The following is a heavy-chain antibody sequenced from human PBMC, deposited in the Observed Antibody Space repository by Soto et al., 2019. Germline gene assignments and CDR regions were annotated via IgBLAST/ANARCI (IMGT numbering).Heavy chain of an antibody. CDR2: IIPILGIA. D-gene: IGHD6-13*01. CDR3: ARATGYSSSWSGLDP. V-gene: IGHV1-69*02. J-gene: IGHJ5*02. CDR1: GGTISSYT. Sequence: ASVKVSCKASGGTISSYTISWVRQAPGQGLEWMGRIIPILGIANYAQKFQGRVTITADKSTSTAYMELSSLRSEDTAVYYCARATGYSSSWSGLDPWGQGTLVTVSS.